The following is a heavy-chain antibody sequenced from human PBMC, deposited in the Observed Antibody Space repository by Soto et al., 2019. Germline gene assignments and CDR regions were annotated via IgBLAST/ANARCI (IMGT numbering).Heavy chain of an antibody. V-gene: IGHV4-39*01. CDR3: ARQEGGYAHYYYSGMDA. Sequence: PSETLSLTCTVSGGSISSSSYYWGWIRQPPGKGLEWIGSIYYSGSTYYNPSLKSRVTISVDTSKNQFSLKLSSVTAADTAVYYCARQEGGYAHYYYSGMDAWGQGTTVTVSS. J-gene: IGHJ6*02. D-gene: IGHD5-12*01. CDR1: GGSISSSSYY. CDR2: IYYSGST.